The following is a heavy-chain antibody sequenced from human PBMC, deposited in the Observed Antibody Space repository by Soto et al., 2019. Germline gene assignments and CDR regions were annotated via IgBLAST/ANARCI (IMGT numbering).Heavy chain of an antibody. CDR3: ASLAGWAGFDY. V-gene: IGHV4-31*01. CDR2: IYYSGST. Sequence: QVQLQESGPGLVKPSQTLSLTCTVSGGSISSGGYYWSWIRQHPGKGLEWIGYIYYSGSTYYNPSLKSHVTTSVDTYKNQSSMKMSSVTAADTAVYYCASLAGWAGFDYWGQGTLVTVSS. CDR1: GGSISSGGYY. D-gene: IGHD6-19*01. J-gene: IGHJ4*02.